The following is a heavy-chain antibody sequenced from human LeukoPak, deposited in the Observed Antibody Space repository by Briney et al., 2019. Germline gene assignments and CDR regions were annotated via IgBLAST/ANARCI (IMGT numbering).Heavy chain of an antibody. J-gene: IGHJ4*02. CDR3: TRRLDD. CDR2: IKHDDSEK. CDR1: GFSFNSDW. D-gene: IGHD3-16*01. Sequence: PGGSLRLSCAASGFSFNSDWMDWVRQAPGKGLEWEANIKHDDSEKNYLDSVKGRFTISRDNAQNSLYLQMNGLRVEDTAVYYCTRRLDDWGQGTLVTVSS. V-gene: IGHV3-7*01.